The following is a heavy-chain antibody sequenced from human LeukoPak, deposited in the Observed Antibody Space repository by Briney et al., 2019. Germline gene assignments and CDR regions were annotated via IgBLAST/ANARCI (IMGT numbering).Heavy chain of an antibody. Sequence: GGSLRLSCAASGFTFNSYGMHWVRQAPGKGLEWLAVISYDGSNKYYADSVKGRFTISRDNSKNTLSLQMNSLRAEDTALYYCAKASGIPMVRGLNPLCDYWGQGTLVTVSS. J-gene: IGHJ4*02. V-gene: IGHV3-30*18. CDR2: ISYDGSNK. CDR1: GFTFNSYG. D-gene: IGHD3-10*01. CDR3: AKASGIPMVRGLNPLCDY.